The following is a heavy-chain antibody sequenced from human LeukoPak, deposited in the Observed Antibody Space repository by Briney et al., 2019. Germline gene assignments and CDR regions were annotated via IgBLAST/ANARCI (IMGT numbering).Heavy chain of an antibody. D-gene: IGHD3-22*01. CDR2: INPNSGDT. CDR3: ARGLPTRYYYDSSGTQRRVSYYFDY. J-gene: IGHJ4*02. CDR1: GYTFTGYY. Sequence: ASVKVSCKASGYTFTGYYLHWVRQAPGQGLEWMGWINPNSGDTNYAQKFQGRVTMTRDTSISTAYMELSRLRSDDTAVYYCARGLPTRYYYDSSGTQRRVSYYFDYWGQGTLVTVSS. V-gene: IGHV1-2*02.